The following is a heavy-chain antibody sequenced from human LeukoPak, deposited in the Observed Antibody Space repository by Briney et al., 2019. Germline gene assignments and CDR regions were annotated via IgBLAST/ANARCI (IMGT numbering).Heavy chain of an antibody. J-gene: IGHJ5*02. CDR3: ASSQPYYYDSSGYPS. CDR1: GGSFSGYY. D-gene: IGHD3-22*01. Sequence: PSETLSLTCAVYGGSFSGYYWSWIRQPPGKGLEWIGEINHSGSTNYNPSLKSRVTISVDTSKNQFSLKLSSVTAVDTAVYYCASSQPYYYDSSGYPSWGQGTLVTVSS. V-gene: IGHV4-34*01. CDR2: INHSGST.